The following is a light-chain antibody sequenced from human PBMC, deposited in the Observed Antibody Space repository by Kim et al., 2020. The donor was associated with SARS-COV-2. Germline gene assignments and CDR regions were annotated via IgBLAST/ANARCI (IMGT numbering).Light chain of an antibody. V-gene: IGKV3-15*01. CDR3: QQYNNWPPA. CDR2: GAS. CDR1: QSVSSN. J-gene: IGKJ1*01. Sequence: SVSPGERATLSCRASQSVSSNLAWYQQKPGQAPRLLIYGASRATGIPARFSGSGSGTEFTLTISSLQSEDFAVYYCQQYNNWPPAFGQGTKVDIK.